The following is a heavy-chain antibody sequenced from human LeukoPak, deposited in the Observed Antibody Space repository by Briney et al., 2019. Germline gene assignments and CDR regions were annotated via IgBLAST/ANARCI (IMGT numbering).Heavy chain of an antibody. D-gene: IGHD1-26*01. V-gene: IGHV4-4*07. Sequence: PSETLSLTYTVSGASISSYYWTWIRQLAGEGLEWIGRIYTSGRTNYNPSLKSRVTMSVDTSKNQFSLKLSSVTAADTAVYYCARARGGSGSYGHFDYWGQGTLVTVSS. CDR2: IYTSGRT. CDR1: GASISSYY. J-gene: IGHJ4*02. CDR3: ARARGGSGSYGHFDY.